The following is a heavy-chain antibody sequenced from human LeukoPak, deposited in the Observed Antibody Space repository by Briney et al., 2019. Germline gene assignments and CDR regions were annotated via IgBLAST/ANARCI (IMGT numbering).Heavy chain of an antibody. D-gene: IGHD5-24*01. V-gene: IGHV3-11*01. J-gene: IGHJ5*02. CDR2: ISSRDNNI. CDR3: ARGMPTTGGKWFDP. Sequence: PGGSLRLSCAASGFTFSDYSMSWIRQAPGKGLEWVSYISSRDNNIYYYADSVKGRFTISRDNAKNSLYLQMNSLRAEDTAVYYCARGMPTTGGKWFDPWGQGTLVTVSS. CDR1: GFTFSDYS.